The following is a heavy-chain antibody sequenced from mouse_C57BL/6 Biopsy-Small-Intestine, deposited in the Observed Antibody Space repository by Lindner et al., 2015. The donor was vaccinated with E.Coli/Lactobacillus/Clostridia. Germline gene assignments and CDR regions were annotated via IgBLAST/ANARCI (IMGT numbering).Heavy chain of an antibody. CDR2: ILPGSAGT. D-gene: IGHD1-1*01. CDR3: ARTYGSSSFAY. J-gene: IGHJ3*01. V-gene: IGHV1-9*01. CDR1: GYAFTGYL. Sequence: VQLQESGAELMKPGASVKLSCKATGYAFTGYLIEWVKQRPGRGLEWIGEILPGSAGTNYNEKFKGKATFTADTSSNTAYMQLSSLTTEDSAIYYCARTYGSSSFAYWGQGTLVTVSA.